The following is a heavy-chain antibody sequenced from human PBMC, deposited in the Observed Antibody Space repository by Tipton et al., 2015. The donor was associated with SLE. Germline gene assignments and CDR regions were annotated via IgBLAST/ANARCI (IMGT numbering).Heavy chain of an antibody. CDR2: IYYSGST. D-gene: IGHD3-22*01. CDR1: GGSISSYY. CDR3: ARHYDSLSPFDY. V-gene: IGHV4-59*08. J-gene: IGHJ4*02. Sequence: TLSLTCTVSGGSISSYYWTWIRQPPGKGLEWIGYIYYSGSTNYNPSLKSRVTISVDTSKIQFSLKLSSVTAADTAVYYCARHYDSLSPFDYWGQGTLVTVSS.